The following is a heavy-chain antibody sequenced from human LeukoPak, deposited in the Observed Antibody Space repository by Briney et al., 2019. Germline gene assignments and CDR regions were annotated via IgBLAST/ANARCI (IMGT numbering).Heavy chain of an antibody. CDR3: ARDNNYRKGYYFDY. D-gene: IGHD4-11*01. V-gene: IGHV4-30-2*01. J-gene: IGHJ4*02. CDR1: GGSISSGGYY. CDR2: IYHSGST. Sequence: SETLSLTCAVSGGSISSGGYYWSWIRQPPGKGLEWIGYIYHSGSTYYNPSLKSRVTISVDRSKNQFSLKLSSVTAADTAVYYCARDNNYRKGYYFDYWGQGTLVTVSS.